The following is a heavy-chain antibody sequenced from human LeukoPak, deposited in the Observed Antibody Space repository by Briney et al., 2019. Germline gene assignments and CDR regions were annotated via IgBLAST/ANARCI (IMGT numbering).Heavy chain of an antibody. CDR1: GFTVSSNY. D-gene: IGHD6-19*01. CDR3: AAESSDWSAFDI. Sequence: PGEFLRLSCAASGFTVSSNYMSWVRQVPGKGPEWVSVIYSDGTISYADSVKGRFTISRDNSENTLYLQMNSLRVEDTAVYYCAAESSDWSAFDIWGQGTMVTVSA. J-gene: IGHJ3*02. V-gene: IGHV3-66*01. CDR2: IYSDGTI.